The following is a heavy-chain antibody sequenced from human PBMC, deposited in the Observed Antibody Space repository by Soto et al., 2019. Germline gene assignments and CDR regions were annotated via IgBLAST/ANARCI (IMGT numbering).Heavy chain of an antibody. CDR2: MNPNSGNT. CDR3: AAEKTSCGMAV. CDR1: GYTFTSYD. V-gene: IGHV1-8*01. Sequence: QVQLVQSGAEVKKPGASVKVSCKASGYTFTSYDINWVRQATGQGLEWMGWMNPNSGNTGYAQKFQGRVTMNRNTPISTAFMGLSILRSEDTAVFCCAAEKTSCGMAVWRPGTTVTASS. J-gene: IGHJ6*02.